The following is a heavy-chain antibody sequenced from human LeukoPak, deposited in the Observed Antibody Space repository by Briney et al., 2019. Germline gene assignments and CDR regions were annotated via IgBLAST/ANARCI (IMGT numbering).Heavy chain of an antibody. D-gene: IGHD6-19*01. CDR2: MQYDGSKR. J-gene: IGHJ4*02. Sequence: GGSLRLSCAASTFTVSSYGMHWVRQAPGKGLEWVAFMQYDGSKRYYADSVKGRFTISRHNSKNTLYLQMNSLRPEDTALYYCANTMYGSAWSPFDYWGRGTLVTVSS. CDR3: ANTMYGSAWSPFDY. CDR1: TFTVSSYG. V-gene: IGHV3-30*02.